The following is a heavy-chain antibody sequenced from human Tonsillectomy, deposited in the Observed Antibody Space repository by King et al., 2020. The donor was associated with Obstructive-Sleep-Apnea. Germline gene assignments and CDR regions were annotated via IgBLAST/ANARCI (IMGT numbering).Heavy chain of an antibody. J-gene: IGHJ3*02. CDR1: GYSFTNYW. D-gene: IGHD4-23*01. V-gene: IGHV5-51*01. Sequence: VQLVESGAEVKKPGESLKISCTGSGYSFTNYWIGWVRHVPGRGLEWMGLIYPGDSDTRYTPSFQGHVTISADKSISTAYLQWSGLKASDTAIYYCARQIHDYGGYSDHDAFNIWGQGTMVTVSS. CDR3: ARQIHDYGGYSDHDAFNI. CDR2: IYPGDSDT.